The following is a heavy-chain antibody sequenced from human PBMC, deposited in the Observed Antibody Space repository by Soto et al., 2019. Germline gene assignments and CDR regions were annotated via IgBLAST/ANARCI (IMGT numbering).Heavy chain of an antibody. CDR2: ISGSGGNT. V-gene: IGHV3-23*01. CDR3: ARVLAVDTAMVAVDPKYYYGMDV. D-gene: IGHD5-18*01. CDR1: GFTFSSYA. Sequence: PGGSLRLSCAASGFTFSSYAMSWVRQAPGKGLEWVSAISGSGGNTYYADSVKGRFTISRDNSKNTLKLQMNSLRAEDTAVYYCARVLAVDTAMVAVDPKYYYGMDVWGQGTTVTVSS. J-gene: IGHJ6*02.